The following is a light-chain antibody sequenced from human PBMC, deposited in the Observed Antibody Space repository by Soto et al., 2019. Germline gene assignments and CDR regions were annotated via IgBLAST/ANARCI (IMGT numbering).Light chain of an antibody. J-gene: IGLJ1*01. CDR1: SSDVGGYDH. CDR2: DVF. V-gene: IGLV2-14*01. CDR3: SSYTSSSTLL. Sequence: QSVLTQPASVSGSPGQSIAISCIGSSSDVGGYDHVSWYQQYQGKAPKLMIYDVFNRPSGVSIRFSGSKSGNTASLTISGLQAEDEADYYCSSYTSSSTLLFGTGTKLTVL.